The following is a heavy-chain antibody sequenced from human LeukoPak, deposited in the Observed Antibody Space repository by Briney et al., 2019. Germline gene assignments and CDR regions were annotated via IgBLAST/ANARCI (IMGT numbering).Heavy chain of an antibody. CDR1: GFTFSSYA. CDR3: ARGRETGDLIDY. CDR2: IYTSGST. D-gene: IGHD7-27*01. J-gene: IGHJ4*02. V-gene: IGHV4-4*07. Sequence: PGGSLRLSCAASGFTFSSYAMSWIRQPAGKGLEWIGRIYTSGSTNHNPSLKSRVTMSVDTSKNQFSLKLSSVTAADTAVYYCARGRETGDLIDYWGQGTLVTVSS.